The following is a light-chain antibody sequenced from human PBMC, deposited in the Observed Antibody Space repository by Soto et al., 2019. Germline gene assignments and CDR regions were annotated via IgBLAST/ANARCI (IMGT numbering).Light chain of an antibody. CDR2: GAF. J-gene: IGKJ5*01. V-gene: IGKV3-11*01. CDR3: QQRNIWPPVT. Sequence: EIVLTQSPATLSLSPGERATLSCRASPSVTNFLAWYQQKPGHAPRLLIYGAFNRATGIPARLSGSGSGTDFTLTISSLEPEDSAIYYCQQRNIWPPVTFGQGTRLEIK. CDR1: PSVTNF.